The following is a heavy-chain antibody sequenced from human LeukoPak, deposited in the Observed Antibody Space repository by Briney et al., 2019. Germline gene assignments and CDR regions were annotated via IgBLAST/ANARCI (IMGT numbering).Heavy chain of an antibody. CDR3: AGGASDSMGDGCTGCYYYYYMDV. D-gene: IGHD2-8*02. Sequence: SVKVSCKASGGTFSSYAISWVRQAPGQGLEWMGGIIPIFGTANYAQKFQGRVTITTDESTNTSYTALSGVRSEETAVYYCAGGASDSMGDGCTGCYYYYYMDVWGKGTTVTVSS. CDR1: GGTFSSYA. J-gene: IGHJ6*03. V-gene: IGHV1-69*05. CDR2: IIPIFGTA.